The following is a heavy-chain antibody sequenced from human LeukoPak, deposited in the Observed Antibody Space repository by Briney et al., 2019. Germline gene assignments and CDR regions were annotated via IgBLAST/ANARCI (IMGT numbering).Heavy chain of an antibody. CDR1: GGSISSYY. V-gene: IGHV4-59*01. D-gene: IGHD1-1*01. CDR2: ISYSGST. Sequence: PSETLSLTCTVSGGSISSYYWSWIRQPPGKGLEWIGYISYSGSTNFNPSLKSRVTISVDTSKNQFSLKLSSVTAADTAVYYCTREGTAGTNLNWFDPWGQGTLVTVSS. CDR3: TREGTAGTNLNWFDP. J-gene: IGHJ5*02.